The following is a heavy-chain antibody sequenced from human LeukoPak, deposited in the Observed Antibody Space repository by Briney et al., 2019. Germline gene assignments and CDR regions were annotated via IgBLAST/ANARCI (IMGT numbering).Heavy chain of an antibody. J-gene: IGHJ4*02. CDR2: VHLSGAS. CDR3: ARESGAFSPFGF. D-gene: IGHD1-26*01. Sequence: PSGTLSLTCAVSGGSILTTNWWSWVRQTPGKGLEWIGEVHLSGASNYNPSLKGRVSMSIDKSKNQLSLKLTSVTAADTAMYYCARESGAFSPFGFWGQGTLVTVSS. CDR1: GGSILTTNW. V-gene: IGHV4-4*02.